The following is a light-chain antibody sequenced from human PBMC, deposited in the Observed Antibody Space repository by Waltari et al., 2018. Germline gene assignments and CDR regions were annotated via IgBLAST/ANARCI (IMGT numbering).Light chain of an antibody. CDR3: GSYTSTSSVVV. CDR1: SSDIGNYNY. J-gene: IGLJ2*01. CDR2: EVT. Sequence: QSALTQPASVSGSPGQSITISCRGRSSDIGNYNYVSWYQQLPGKAPKLIISEVTNRRSGISNRFYGSKSGNTASLTISGLQPDDEADYYCGSYTSTSSVVVFGGGTKLTVL. V-gene: IGLV2-14*01.